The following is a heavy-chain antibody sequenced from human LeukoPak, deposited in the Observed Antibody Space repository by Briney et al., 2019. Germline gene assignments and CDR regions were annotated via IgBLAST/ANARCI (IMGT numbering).Heavy chain of an antibody. J-gene: IGHJ6*02. Sequence: SETLSLTCTVSGGSISSGGYYWSWIRQHPGKGLEWIGYIYYSGSTYYNPSLKSRVTISVDTSKNQFSLKLSSVTAADTAVYYCARGPHYYCYGMDVWGQGTTVTVSS. CDR3: ARGPHYYCYGMDV. CDR2: IYYSGST. CDR1: GGSISSGGYY. V-gene: IGHV4-31*03.